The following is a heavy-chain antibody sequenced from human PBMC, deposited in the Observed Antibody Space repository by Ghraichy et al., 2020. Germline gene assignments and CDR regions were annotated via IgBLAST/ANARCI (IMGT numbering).Heavy chain of an antibody. Sequence: SETLSLTCTLSGGSISSSSYYWGWIRQPPGKGLEWIGSIYYSGSTYYNPSLKGRVTISVDTSEKQFSLKLRSVTAADTAVYYCAGIKPYGDDQRYYFDYWGQGTLVTVSS. J-gene: IGHJ4*02. CDR2: IYYSGST. D-gene: IGHD4-17*01. V-gene: IGHV4-39*01. CDR3: AGIKPYGDDQRYYFDY. CDR1: GGSISSSSYY.